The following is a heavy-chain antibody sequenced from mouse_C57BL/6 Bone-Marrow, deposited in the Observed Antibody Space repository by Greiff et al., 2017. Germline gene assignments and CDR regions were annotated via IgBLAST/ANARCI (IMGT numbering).Heavy chain of an antibody. Sequence: QVQLKQSGAELSKPGPSVKLSCKASGYTFTSYWMHWVKHRPGPGLEWIGYINPSSGYTKYNQTFKDKATLTADKSSITAYMQLSSLTYEDSAGYYCARGKIYYPFDYWGQGTTLTVSA. CDR3: ARGKIYYPFDY. CDR1: GYTFTSYW. V-gene: IGHV1-7*01. D-gene: IGHD1-1*01. CDR2: INPSSGYT. J-gene: IGHJ2*01.